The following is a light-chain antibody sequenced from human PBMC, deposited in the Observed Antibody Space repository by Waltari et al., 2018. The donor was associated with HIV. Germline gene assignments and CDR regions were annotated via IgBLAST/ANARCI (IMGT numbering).Light chain of an antibody. V-gene: IGLV1-44*01. CDR2: RND. J-gene: IGLJ1*01. Sequence: QSVLTQPPSTSGTPGQRVTISCSGTDSNIGTTSVTCYQHLPGTAPKVLIYRNDQRPSGVPDRLSASKSGTSASLAISGLRSEDEADYYCAAWDDSLPGYVFGSGTKVTVL. CDR1: DSNIGTTS. CDR3: AAWDDSLPGYV.